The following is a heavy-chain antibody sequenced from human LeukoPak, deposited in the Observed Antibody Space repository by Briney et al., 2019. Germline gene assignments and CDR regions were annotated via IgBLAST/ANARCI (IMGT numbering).Heavy chain of an antibody. V-gene: IGHV3-23*01. CDR2: ISGSGGST. Sequence: GGSLRLSCAASGFTFSSYAMSWVRQAPGKGLEWVSAISGSGGSTYYADSVKGRFTISRDNSKNTLYLQMNSLRAEDTAVYYCAKPPRYCSSTSCHTADYWGQGTLVTVSS. J-gene: IGHJ4*02. CDR3: AKPPRYCSSTSCHTADY. D-gene: IGHD2-2*01. CDR1: GFTFSSYA.